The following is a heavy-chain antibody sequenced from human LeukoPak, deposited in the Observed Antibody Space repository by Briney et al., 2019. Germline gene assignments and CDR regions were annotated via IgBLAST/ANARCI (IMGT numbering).Heavy chain of an antibody. CDR3: ARARYHYDNTGHSYWYFDL. J-gene: IGHJ2*01. CDR1: GFTFSNYY. Sequence: GGSLRLSCAASGFTFSNYYMHWLRQAPFRGLEWVSSTSESNDNIKYADSVKARFTISRDNAKTSLYLQMNNLRADDTAVYYCARARYHYDNTGHSYWYFDLWGRGTLVTVSS. CDR2: TSESNDNI. D-gene: IGHD3-9*01. V-gene: IGHV3-21*01.